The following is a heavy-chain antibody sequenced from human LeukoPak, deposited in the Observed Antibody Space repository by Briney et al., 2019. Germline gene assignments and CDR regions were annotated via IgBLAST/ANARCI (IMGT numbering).Heavy chain of an antibody. Sequence: ASVKVSCKASGYTFTGYYMHWVRQAPGQGLEWMGWINPNSGGTNYAQRFQGRVTMTRGTSISTAYMELSRLRSDDTAVYYCARERGDIVVVVAASDAFDIWGQGTMVTVSS. CDR3: ARERGDIVVVVAASDAFDI. CDR2: INPNSGGT. J-gene: IGHJ3*02. CDR1: GYTFTGYY. V-gene: IGHV1-2*02. D-gene: IGHD2-15*01.